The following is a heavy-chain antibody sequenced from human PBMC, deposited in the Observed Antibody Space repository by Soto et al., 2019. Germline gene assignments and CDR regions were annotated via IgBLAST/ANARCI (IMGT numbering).Heavy chain of an antibody. CDR2: IYYSGST. V-gene: IGHV4-39*07. D-gene: IGHD3-10*01. Sequence: PSETLSLTCTVSGGSISSSSYYWGWIRQPPGKGLEWIGSIYYSGSTNYNPSLKSRVTISVDKSKNQFSLKLSSVTAADTAVYYCARAVDMVRGVPVGSFDYWGQGTLVTVSS. CDR3: ARAVDMVRGVPVGSFDY. CDR1: GGSISSSSYY. J-gene: IGHJ4*02.